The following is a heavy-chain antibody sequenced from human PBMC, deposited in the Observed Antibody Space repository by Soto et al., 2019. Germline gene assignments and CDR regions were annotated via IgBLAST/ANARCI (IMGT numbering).Heavy chain of an antibody. CDR3: AKGLGSGWDGFDI. V-gene: IGHV3-23*01. Sequence: EVQLLESGGGLVQPGGSLRLSCAASAFTFSSYTMSWVRQAPGKGLEWVSAISGSGGSTYYADSVKGRFTISRDNSKNTLYLQMNCLRDEDTAVYYCAKGLGSGWDGFDIWGQGTMVTVSS. CDR2: ISGSGGST. J-gene: IGHJ3*02. CDR1: AFTFSSYT. D-gene: IGHD6-19*01.